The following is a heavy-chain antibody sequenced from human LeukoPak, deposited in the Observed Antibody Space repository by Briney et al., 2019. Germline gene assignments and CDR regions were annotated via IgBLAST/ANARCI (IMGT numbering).Heavy chain of an antibody. CDR2: IYYSGST. J-gene: IGHJ5*02. D-gene: IGHD6-19*01. CDR1: GGSISNYH. Sequence: SETLSLTCTVSGGSISNYHWSWIRQSPGKGLEWIGYIYYSGSTNYNPSLKSRVTISVDTSKNQFSLKLSSVTAADTAVYYCARDSSGWYRWFDPWGQGTLVTVSS. V-gene: IGHV4-59*01. CDR3: ARDSSGWYRWFDP.